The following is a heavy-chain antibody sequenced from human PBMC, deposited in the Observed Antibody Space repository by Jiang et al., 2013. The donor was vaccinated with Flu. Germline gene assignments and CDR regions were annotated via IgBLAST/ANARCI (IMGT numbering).Heavy chain of an antibody. CDR1: GDRVTSNSAA. Sequence: QTLSLTCAISGDRVTSNSAAWNWIRQSPSRGLEWLGRTYFRSRWINDYAESAKSRITVNADTSKNQFSLQLNSVTPEDTAVYYCARSFSTRIAAAGYYYYGMDV. CDR3: ARSFSTRIAAAGYYYYGMDV. J-gene: IGHJ6*01. CDR2: TYFRSRWIN. D-gene: IGHD6-13*01. V-gene: IGHV6-1*01.